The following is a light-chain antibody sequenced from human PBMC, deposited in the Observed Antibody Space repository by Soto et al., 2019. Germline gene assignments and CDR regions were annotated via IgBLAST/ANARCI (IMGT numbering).Light chain of an antibody. CDR1: SSNIGAGYD. J-gene: IGLJ3*02. CDR2: GNI. V-gene: IGLV1-40*01. Sequence: QSVLTQPPSVSGAPGQRVTISCTGSSSNIGAGYDVHWYQQRPGTAPKLLIFGNINRPSGVPDRFSGSKSGTSASLAITGLQAEDEADYYCISYASRDTLLWVFGGGTKLTVL. CDR3: ISYASRDTLLWV.